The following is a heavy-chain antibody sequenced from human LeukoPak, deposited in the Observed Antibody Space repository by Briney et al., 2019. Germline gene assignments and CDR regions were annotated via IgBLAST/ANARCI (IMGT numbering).Heavy chain of an antibody. Sequence: GGSLRHSCSASGFTFSSHSMKWVRQAPGRGVGWVSCISSSNSYIYYADSVKGRFTISRDNAKNSLYLQMNSLRAEDTAVYYCARDRTHSSGYYSPELDYWGQGTLVTVSS. CDR3: ARDRTHSSGYYSPELDY. V-gene: IGHV3-21*01. CDR1: GFTFSSHS. CDR2: ISSSNSYI. D-gene: IGHD3-22*01. J-gene: IGHJ4*02.